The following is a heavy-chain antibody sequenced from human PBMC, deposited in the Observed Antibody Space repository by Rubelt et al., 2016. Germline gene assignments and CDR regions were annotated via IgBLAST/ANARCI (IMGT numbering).Heavy chain of an antibody. V-gene: IGHV4-34*01. D-gene: IGHD6-19*01. CDR3: ARGWRWLSFSNYGMDV. CDR2: INHSGST. J-gene: IGHJ6*02. CDR1: GGSFSGYY. Sequence: QVQLQQWGAGLLKPSETLSLTCAVYGGSFSGYYWSWIRQPPGKGLEWIGEINHSGSTNYKPSLKRRVTISVDTTKNQFSLGLGPVMAADTAGYYCARGWRWLSFSNYGMDVWGQGTTVTVSS.